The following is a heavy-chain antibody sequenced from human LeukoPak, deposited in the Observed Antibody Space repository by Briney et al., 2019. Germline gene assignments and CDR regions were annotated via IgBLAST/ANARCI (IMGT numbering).Heavy chain of an antibody. D-gene: IGHD2-2*02. CDR1: GGSISSYY. CDR2: IYYSGST. CDR3: AREVAGGYCSSTSCYKGIYDY. J-gene: IGHJ4*02. V-gene: IGHV4-59*01. Sequence: SETLSLPCTVSGGSISSYYWRWIRQPPGKGLEWIGYIYYSGSTNYNPSLKSRVTLSLDTPKNQFSLELNSVTAADTAVYYCAREVAGGYCSSTSCYKGIYDYWGQGTLVTVSS.